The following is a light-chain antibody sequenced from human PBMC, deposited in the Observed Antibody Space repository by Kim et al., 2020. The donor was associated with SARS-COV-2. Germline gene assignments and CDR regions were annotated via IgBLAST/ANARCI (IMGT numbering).Light chain of an antibody. Sequence: PRKTARITGGGNNMGIISVHWCQQKPGQAPVLVIYYDSDRPSGIPERFSGANSGNTAALTISRVEAGDEGDYYCQVWDSSSDFYVFGTGTNVTVL. J-gene: IGLJ1*01. V-gene: IGLV3-21*04. CDR2: YDS. CDR1: NMGIIS. CDR3: QVWDSSSDFYV.